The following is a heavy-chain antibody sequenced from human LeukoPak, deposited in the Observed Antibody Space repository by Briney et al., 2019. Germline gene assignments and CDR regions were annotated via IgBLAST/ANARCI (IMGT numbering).Heavy chain of an antibody. Sequence: ASVKVSCKASGYTFTSYDINWVRQATGQGLEWMGWMNPNSGNTGYAQKFQGRVTMTRNTSISTAYMELSSLGSEDTAVYYCARGLVDTAMVTLFDYWGQGTLVTVSS. J-gene: IGHJ4*02. V-gene: IGHV1-8*01. CDR3: ARGLVDTAMVTLFDY. D-gene: IGHD5-18*01. CDR2: MNPNSGNT. CDR1: GYTFTSYD.